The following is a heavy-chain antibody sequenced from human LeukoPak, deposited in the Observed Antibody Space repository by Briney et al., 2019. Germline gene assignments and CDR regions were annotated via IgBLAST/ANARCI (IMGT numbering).Heavy chain of an antibody. CDR2: LNPNSGDT. V-gene: IGHV1-8*01. CDR1: GYTFTSYD. J-gene: IGHJ4*02. Sequence: ASVKVSCKASGYTFTSYDINWVRQAAGQGLEWMGWLNPNSGDTGYVEKFQGRVTMTRDTSITTAYMELSSLRSEDTAVYYCTRSGFGGGVHFDYWGQGTPVTVSS. D-gene: IGHD3-16*01. CDR3: TRSGFGGGVHFDY.